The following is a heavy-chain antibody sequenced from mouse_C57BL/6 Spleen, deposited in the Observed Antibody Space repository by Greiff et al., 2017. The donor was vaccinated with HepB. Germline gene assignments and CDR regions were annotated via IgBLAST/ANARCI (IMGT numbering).Heavy chain of an antibody. Sequence: QVQLQQSGAELVRPGASVKLSCKASGYTFTDYYINWVKQRPGQGLEWIARIYPGSGNTYYNEKFKGKATLTAEKSSSTAYMQLSSLTSEDSAVYFCAIITTVVAPNYFDYWGQGTTLTVSS. V-gene: IGHV1-76*01. CDR1: GYTFTDYY. CDR3: AIITTVVAPNYFDY. J-gene: IGHJ2*01. CDR2: IYPGSGNT. D-gene: IGHD1-1*01.